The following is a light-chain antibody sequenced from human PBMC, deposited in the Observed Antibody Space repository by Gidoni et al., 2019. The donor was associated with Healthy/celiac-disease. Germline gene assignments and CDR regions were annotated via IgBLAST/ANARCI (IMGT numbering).Light chain of an antibody. CDR1: SRRSYY. J-gene: IGLJ2*01. CDR3: NSRDSSGNQVV. Sequence: SSESTHDSAVSVALGQTVRITCQVDSRRSYYANRYQQKPGQAPVLVIYGKNNRPSGIPDRFSGSSSGNTASLTITGAQAEDEADYYCNSRDSSGNQVVFGGGTKLTVL. V-gene: IGLV3-19*01. CDR2: GKN.